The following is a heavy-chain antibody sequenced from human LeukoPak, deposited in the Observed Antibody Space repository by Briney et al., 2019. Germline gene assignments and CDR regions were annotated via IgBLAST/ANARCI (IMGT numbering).Heavy chain of an antibody. V-gene: IGHV4-59*01. CDR2: IYYSGST. D-gene: IGHD1-1*01. Sequence: SETLSLTCTVSGGSISSYYWSWIRQPPGKGLEWIGYIYYSGSTNYNPSLTSRVTISVDTSKNQFSLKLSSVTAADTAVYYCARGEGWNFNSWGQGTLVTVSS. CDR1: GGSISSYY. J-gene: IGHJ5*01. CDR3: ARGEGWNFNS.